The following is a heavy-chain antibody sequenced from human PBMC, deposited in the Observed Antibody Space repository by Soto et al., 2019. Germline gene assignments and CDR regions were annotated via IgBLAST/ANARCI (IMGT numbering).Heavy chain of an antibody. CDR1: GFTVSSNY. V-gene: IGHV3-66*01. CDR3: ATGNVDTAMVIIGVYFDY. CDR2: IYSGGST. D-gene: IGHD5-18*01. Sequence: PGGSLRLSCAASGFTVSSNYMSWVRQAPGKGLEWVSVIYSGGSTYYADSVKGRFTISRDNSKNTLYLQMNSLRAEDTAVYYCATGNVDTAMVIIGVYFDYWGQGTLVTVSS. J-gene: IGHJ4*02.